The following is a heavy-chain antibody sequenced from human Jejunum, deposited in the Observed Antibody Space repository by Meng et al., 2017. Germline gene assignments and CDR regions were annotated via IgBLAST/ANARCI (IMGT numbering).Heavy chain of an antibody. CDR1: GFTFSSYA. D-gene: IGHD2-15*01. V-gene: IGHV3-7*01. J-gene: IGHJ4*02. CDR2: IRQDGSEK. Sequence: GESLKISCAASGFTFSSYAMHWVRQAPGKGLEWVANIRQDGSEKYYVDSVKGRFTISRDNAKNSMYLQMNSLRGEDTAVYYCARAPGYCSGGSCFPWDYWGQGTLVTVSS. CDR3: ARAPGYCSGGSCFPWDY.